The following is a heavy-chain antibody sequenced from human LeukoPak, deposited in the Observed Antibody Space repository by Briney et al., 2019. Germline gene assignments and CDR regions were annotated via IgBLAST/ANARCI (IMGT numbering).Heavy chain of an antibody. Sequence: GGSLRLSCAASGFSFSSYAMSWVRQAPGKGLEWVSGISGGGDSTYYADSVKGRFTISRDNSKNTLYLQMDSLRAEDTAVYYCATFQIVVVPAAEDFDYWGQGTLVTVSS. V-gene: IGHV3-23*01. J-gene: IGHJ4*02. D-gene: IGHD2-2*01. CDR2: ISGGGDST. CDR1: GFSFSSYA. CDR3: ATFQIVVVPAAEDFDY.